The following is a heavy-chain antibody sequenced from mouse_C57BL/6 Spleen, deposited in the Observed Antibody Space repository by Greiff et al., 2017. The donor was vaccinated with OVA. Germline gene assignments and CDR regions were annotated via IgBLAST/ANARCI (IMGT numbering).Heavy chain of an antibody. V-gene: IGHV5-16*01. CDR2: INYDGSST. CDR3: ARDHSNYNFDY. D-gene: IGHD2-5*01. CDR1: GFTFSDYY. Sequence: EVMLVESEGGLVQPGSSMKLSCTASGFTFSDYYMAWVRQVPEKGLEWVANINYDGSSTYYLDSLKSRFIISRDNAKNILYLQMSSLKSEDTATYYCARDHSNYNFDYWGQGTTLTVSS. J-gene: IGHJ2*01.